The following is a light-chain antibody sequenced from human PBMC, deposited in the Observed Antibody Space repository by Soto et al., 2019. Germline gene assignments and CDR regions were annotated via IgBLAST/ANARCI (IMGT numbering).Light chain of an antibody. V-gene: IGKV3-11*01. CDR1: QSISSY. CDR2: DAS. J-gene: IGKJ4*01. CDR3: QQRSNWPRLT. Sequence: EIVLTQSPATLSLSPGERATLSCRATQSISSYLAWYQQKPGQAPRLLIYDASNRATGIPARFSGRGSGTDLTLTISSLEPEDFAVYFCQQRSNWPRLTFGGGTKVDIK.